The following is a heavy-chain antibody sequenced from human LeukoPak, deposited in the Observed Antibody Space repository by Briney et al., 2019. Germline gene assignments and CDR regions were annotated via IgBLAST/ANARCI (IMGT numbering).Heavy chain of an antibody. CDR3: ARSYSSSSQFDY. J-gene: IGHJ4*02. D-gene: IGHD6-6*01. CDR2: INWNGGGT. V-gene: IGHV3-20*04. Sequence: GGSLRLSCAASGFTFDDYGMSWVRQAPGKGLEWVSGINWNGGGTGYADSVKGRFTISRDNAKNSLYLQMNSLRAEDTALYYCARSYSSSSQFDYWGQGTLVTVSS. CDR1: GFTFDDYG.